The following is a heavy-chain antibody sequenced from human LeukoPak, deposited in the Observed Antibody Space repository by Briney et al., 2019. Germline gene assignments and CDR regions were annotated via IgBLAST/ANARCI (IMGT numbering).Heavy chain of an antibody. CDR1: GFTFSSYW. CDR3: AKDRWGFGELSHFDY. V-gene: IGHV3-74*01. J-gene: IGHJ4*02. Sequence: GGSLRLSCAASGFTFSSYWMHWVRQAPGKGLVWVSRINSDGSSTNYADSVKGRFTISRDNAKNTLYLQMNSLRAEDTAVYYCAKDRWGFGELSHFDYWGQGTLVTVSS. D-gene: IGHD3-10*01. CDR2: INSDGSST.